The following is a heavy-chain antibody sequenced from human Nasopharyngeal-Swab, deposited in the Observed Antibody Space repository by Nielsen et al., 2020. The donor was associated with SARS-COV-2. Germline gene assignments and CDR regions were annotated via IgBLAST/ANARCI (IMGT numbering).Heavy chain of an antibody. V-gene: IGHV3-21*01. CDR2: ISSSSSYI. D-gene: IGHD3-10*01. J-gene: IGHJ6*03. CDR1: GFTFSSYS. CDR3: ARDGEYYYYYMDV. Sequence: GESLKISCAASGFTFSSYSMNWVRQAPGKGLEWVSSISSSSSYIYYADSVKGRFTISRDNAKNSLYLQMNSLRAEDTAVYYCARDGEYYYYYMDVWGKGTTVTVSS.